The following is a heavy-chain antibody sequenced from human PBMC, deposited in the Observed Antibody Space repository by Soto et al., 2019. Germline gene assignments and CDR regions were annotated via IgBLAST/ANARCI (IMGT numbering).Heavy chain of an antibody. CDR3: AMSRLPRAYCYGMDV. CDR1: GGTFSSYA. J-gene: IGHJ6*02. CDR2: IIPIFGTA. Sequence: QVQLVQSGAEVKKPGSSVKVSCKASGGTFSSYAISWVRQAPGQGLEWMGGIIPIFGTANYAQKFQGRVKIPAHESTSTAYMELSSMRSEDTAVYYCAMSRLPRAYCYGMDVWGQGTTVTVSS. V-gene: IGHV1-69*01.